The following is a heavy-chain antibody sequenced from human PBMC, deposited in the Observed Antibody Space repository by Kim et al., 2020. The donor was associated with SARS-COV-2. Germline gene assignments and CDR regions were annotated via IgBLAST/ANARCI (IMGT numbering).Heavy chain of an antibody. CDR1: GYNFNDHY. J-gene: IGHJ4*02. Sequence: ASVKVSCKVSGYNFNDHYIHWVRQAPGQGLEWMGWINPNGGETKYAEKFHGKASMTRDMSTNTAYVELYSLSFDDTAVYYCARDSDPDYWGQGTLVTGS. CDR3: ARDSDPDY. CDR2: INPNGGET. V-gene: IGHV1-2*02.